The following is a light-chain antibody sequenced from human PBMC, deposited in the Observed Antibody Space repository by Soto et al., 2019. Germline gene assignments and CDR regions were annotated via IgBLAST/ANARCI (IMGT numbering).Light chain of an antibody. J-gene: IGKJ2*01. Sequence: EIVLTQSPGTLSLSPGERATLSCMASQSVSGNSLAWYQQQPRQSPRHLIYGSSDRATGIPDRFSGNGSGTDFTLTITRVEPEDFAVYYCQQYGSSPPYTFGQGTKLEIK. CDR3: QQYGSSPPYT. V-gene: IGKV3-20*01. CDR2: GSS. CDR1: QSVSGNS.